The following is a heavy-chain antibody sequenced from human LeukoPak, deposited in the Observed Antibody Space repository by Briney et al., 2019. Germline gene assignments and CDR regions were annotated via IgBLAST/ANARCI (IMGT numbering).Heavy chain of an antibody. Sequence: SETLSLTCTVSGGSISSYYWSWIRQPPGKGLEWIGYIYYSGSTNYNPSLKSRVTISVDTSKNQFSLKLNSVTAADTAVYYCARSGYCSGGSCFALDYWGQGTLVTVSS. D-gene: IGHD2-15*01. J-gene: IGHJ4*02. CDR1: GGSISSYY. V-gene: IGHV4-59*01. CDR3: ARSGYCSGGSCFALDY. CDR2: IYYSGST.